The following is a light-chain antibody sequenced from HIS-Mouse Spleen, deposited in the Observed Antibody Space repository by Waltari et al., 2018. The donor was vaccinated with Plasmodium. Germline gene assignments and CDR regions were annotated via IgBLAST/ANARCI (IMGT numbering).Light chain of an antibody. Sequence: DIQLTQSPSTLSVSVGDRVTITCWASQGISSWLAWYQQKPGYAPKLLIYEASSFESGVPQRFSGSGSGTDFTLTISSLQPDDFATYYCQQYNSYPWTFGQGTKVEIK. CDR2: EAS. CDR3: QQYNSYPWT. V-gene: IGKV1-5*03. CDR1: QGISSW. J-gene: IGKJ1*01.